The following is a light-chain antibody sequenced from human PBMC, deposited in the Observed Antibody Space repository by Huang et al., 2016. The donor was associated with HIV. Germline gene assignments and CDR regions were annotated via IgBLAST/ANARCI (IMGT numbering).Light chain of an antibody. CDR1: QSVTRNY. V-gene: IGKV3-20*01. J-gene: IGKJ2*01. Sequence: EIVLTQSPGTLSLSPVERATLSCRASQSVTRNYLAWYQQQPGQAPRLLIYGASNRATGIPDRFSGSGSGTDFTLTISRLEPEDFAVYYCQQYGTSQTFGQGTKLEIK. CDR3: QQYGTSQT. CDR2: GAS.